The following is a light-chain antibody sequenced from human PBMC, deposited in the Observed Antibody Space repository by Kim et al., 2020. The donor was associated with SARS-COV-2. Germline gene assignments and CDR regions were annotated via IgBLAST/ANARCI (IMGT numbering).Light chain of an antibody. CDR3: QQLNSYPRT. V-gene: IGKV1-9*01. J-gene: IGKJ2*01. CDR2: AAS. CDR1: QGISSY. Sequence: SASVGDSVTITCRASQGISSYLAWYQQKPGKAPKLLLYAASTLHSGVPSRFSGSGSGTYFTLTISSLQPEDFATYYCQQLNSYPRTFGQGTKLEI.